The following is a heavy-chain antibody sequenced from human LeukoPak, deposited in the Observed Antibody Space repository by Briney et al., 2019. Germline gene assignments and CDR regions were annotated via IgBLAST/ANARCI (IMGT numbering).Heavy chain of an antibody. D-gene: IGHD4/OR15-4a*01. Sequence: GGSLRLSCAASGFTLNIFAMNCVPEASQGAVECGSTIAGRGGSRYHARAAEGRFSMSRDNTKNTLNLQINNLTAKDTAVYYCTRDVTRGGAYYCVSWGEGALVTVSS. CDR1: GFTLNIFA. J-gene: IGHJ4*02. CDR3: TRDVTRGGAYYCVS. CDR2: IAGRGGSR. V-gene: IGHV3-23*01.